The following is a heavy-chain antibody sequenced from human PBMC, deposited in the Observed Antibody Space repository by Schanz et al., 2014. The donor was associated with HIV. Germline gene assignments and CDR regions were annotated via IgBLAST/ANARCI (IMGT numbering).Heavy chain of an antibody. D-gene: IGHD3-16*01. Sequence: QVQLVESGGGVVQPGRSLRLSCAASGFTFSSYAMSWVRQAPGKGLEWVAVISYDGSNKYYADSVKGRFTISRDNSKNTLFLQMNSLRGEDTAVYYCARVANWDYYGMDVWGRGTTVTVSS. V-gene: IGHV3-30*03. CDR3: ARVANWDYYGMDV. CDR1: GFTFSSYA. CDR2: ISYDGSNK. J-gene: IGHJ6*02.